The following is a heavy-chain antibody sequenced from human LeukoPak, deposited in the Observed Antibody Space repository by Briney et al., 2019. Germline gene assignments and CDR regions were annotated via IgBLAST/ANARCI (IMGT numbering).Heavy chain of an antibody. Sequence: ASVKVSCKASGYTFTSYYMHWVRQAPGQGLEWMGIINPSGGSTSYAQKFQGRVTMTRDTSTSTVYMELSSLRSEDTAVYYCARGPPGCSSTSCYKYYYGMDVWGQGTTVTVSS. CDR1: GYTFTSYY. D-gene: IGHD2-2*02. V-gene: IGHV1-46*01. CDR2: INPSGGST. J-gene: IGHJ6*02. CDR3: ARGPPGCSSTSCYKYYYGMDV.